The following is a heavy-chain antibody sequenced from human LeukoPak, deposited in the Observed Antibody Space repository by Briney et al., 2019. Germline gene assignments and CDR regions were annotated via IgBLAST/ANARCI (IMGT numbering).Heavy chain of an antibody. D-gene: IGHD1-26*01. CDR1: GFTFTSYG. CDR3: ARDQPRRGPGNHDY. V-gene: IGHV1-18*01. CDR2: ISTYDGNT. J-gene: IGHJ4*02. Sequence: ASVKVSCKASGFTFTSYGFNWVRQAPGQGLEWMGWISTYDGNTIYAQKLRDRVTMIRDTSTSTVYMDLRSLRSDDTAVYYCARDQPRRGPGNHDYWGQGTLVTVSS.